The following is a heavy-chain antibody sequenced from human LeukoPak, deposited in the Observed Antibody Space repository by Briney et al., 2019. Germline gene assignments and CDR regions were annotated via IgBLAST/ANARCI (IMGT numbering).Heavy chain of an antibody. J-gene: IGHJ4*02. CDR1: GFTFTTYN. Sequence: GGSLRLSCAASGFTFTTYNMNWVRQAPGKGLVWVSRINSDGISTGYADSVKGRFTVSRDNAKKTLYLQMNSLRAEDTAAYYCARDVGNFDYWGQGTLVTVSS. CDR3: ARDVGNFDY. V-gene: IGHV3-74*01. CDR2: INSDGIST.